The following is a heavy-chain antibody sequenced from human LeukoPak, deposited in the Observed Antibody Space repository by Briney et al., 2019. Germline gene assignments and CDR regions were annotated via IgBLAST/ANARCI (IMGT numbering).Heavy chain of an antibody. Sequence: GGSLRLSCAASGNYWMHWVRQAPGKGLVWVSRINSDGSSTSYADSVKGRFTISRDNAKNTLYLQMNSLRAEDTAVYYCARDLVGATNYWGQGTLVTVSS. CDR1: GNYW. CDR3: ARDLVGATNY. CDR2: INSDGSST. V-gene: IGHV3-74*01. J-gene: IGHJ4*02. D-gene: IGHD1-26*01.